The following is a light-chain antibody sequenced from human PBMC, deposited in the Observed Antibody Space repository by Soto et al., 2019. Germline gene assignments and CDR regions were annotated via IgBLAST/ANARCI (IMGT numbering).Light chain of an antibody. CDR3: CSYAGTYTWV. CDR1: SSDVGGYTY. CDR2: GVS. V-gene: IGLV2-11*01. Sequence: QSALTQPRSVSGSPGQSVTISCSGTSSDVGGYTYVSWYQQHPGKAPKLMIYGVSKRPSGVPDRFSGSKSGNTASLTISGLQAEDEADYYCCSYAGTYTWVFGGGTQLTVL. J-gene: IGLJ3*02.